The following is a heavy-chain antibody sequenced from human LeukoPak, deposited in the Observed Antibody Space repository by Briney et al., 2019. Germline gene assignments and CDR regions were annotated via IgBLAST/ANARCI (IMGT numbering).Heavy chain of an antibody. CDR3: AREGRYFLL. J-gene: IGHJ4*02. Sequence: PGGSLRLSCAASGFTFSSYEMNWVRQAPGKGLEWVSYISSSGSTIYYADSVKGRFTISRDSAKNSLYLQMNSLRAEDTAVYYCAREGRYFLLWGQGTLVTVSS. D-gene: IGHD3-9*01. CDR1: GFTFSSYE. CDR2: ISSSGSTI. V-gene: IGHV3-48*03.